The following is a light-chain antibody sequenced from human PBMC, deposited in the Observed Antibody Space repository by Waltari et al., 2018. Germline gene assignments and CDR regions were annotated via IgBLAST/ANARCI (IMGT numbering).Light chain of an antibody. J-gene: IGLJ2*01. CDR2: DVS. CDR3: SSYTSSSTLV. CDR1: SSDVGGYNY. Sequence: QSALTQPASVSGSPGQSITISCTGTSSDVGGYNYVSWYQQHPAKAPKLMIYDVSKRPCGVSNRFSGSKSGNTASLTISGLQAEDEADYYCSSYTSSSTLVFGGGTKLTVL. V-gene: IGLV2-14*01.